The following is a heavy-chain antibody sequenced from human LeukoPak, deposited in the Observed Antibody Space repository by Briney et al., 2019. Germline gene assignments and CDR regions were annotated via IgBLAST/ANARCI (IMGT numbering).Heavy chain of an antibody. CDR2: INPSGGST. V-gene: IGHV1-46*01. CDR1: GYTFTSYY. J-gene: IGHJ4*02. CDR3: ARDSSGWKTIDY. Sequence: GASVKVSCKASGYTFTSYYMHWVRQAPGQGLEWMGIINPSGGSTSYAQKFQGRVTMTRDMSTSTVYMELSSLGSEDTAVYYCARDSSGWKTIDYWGQGTLVTVSS. D-gene: IGHD6-19*01.